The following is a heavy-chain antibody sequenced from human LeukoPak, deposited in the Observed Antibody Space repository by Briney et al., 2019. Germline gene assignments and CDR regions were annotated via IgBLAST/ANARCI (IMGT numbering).Heavy chain of an antibody. CDR1: GFTISSYS. V-gene: IGHV3-21*01. CDR3: AIGNYYDSSGYQVDY. D-gene: IGHD3-22*01. Sequence: GGSLRLSCAASGFTISSYSMNWVRQAPGKGLEWVSSISSSSSYIYYADSVKGRFTISRDNAKNSLYLQMNSLRAEDTAVYYCAIGNYYDSSGYQVDYWGQGTLVTVSS. J-gene: IGHJ4*02. CDR2: ISSSSSYI.